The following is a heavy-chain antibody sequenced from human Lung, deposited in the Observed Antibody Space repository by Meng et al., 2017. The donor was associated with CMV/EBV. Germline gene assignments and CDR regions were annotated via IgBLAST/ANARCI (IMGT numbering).Heavy chain of an antibody. Sequence: ESXKISXAVSGFTVSSNYMSWVRQALGKGLEWVSVIYTGGITYYADSVKGRFTLSRDNSKNTLYLQMNSLRADDTAVYYCAAEGENSGDETRDAFDLWGQGTXVTVSS. J-gene: IGHJ3*01. CDR3: AAEGENSGDETRDAFDL. V-gene: IGHV3-66*02. D-gene: IGHD6-25*01. CDR2: IYTGGIT. CDR1: GFTVSSNY.